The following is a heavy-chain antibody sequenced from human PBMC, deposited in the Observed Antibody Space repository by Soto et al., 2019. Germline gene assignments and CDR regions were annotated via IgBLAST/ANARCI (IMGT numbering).Heavy chain of an antibody. D-gene: IGHD2-21*01. CDR3: AKRGTIVAAGTSVYLYNAMDV. V-gene: IGHV1-2*02. CDR2: INHNGGDT. Sequence: VSVTVSCKASGYTFTGYYVHWVRQAPGQGLEWNGEINHNGGDTYNAQRLKGRVTMEGDTSIGTAYMELRGLTSDATAEYYCAKRGTIVAAGTSVYLYNAMDVWGQGTTVTVSS. CDR1: GYTFTGYY. J-gene: IGHJ6*02.